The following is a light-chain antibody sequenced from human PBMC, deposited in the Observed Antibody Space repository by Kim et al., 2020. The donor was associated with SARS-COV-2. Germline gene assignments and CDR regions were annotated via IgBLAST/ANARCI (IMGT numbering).Light chain of an antibody. V-gene: IGKV3-11*01. CDR3: QHRSNWPLT. CDR2: DAS. CDR1: QSVSSY. Sequence: LSPGERATLSCGAMQSVSSYLAWYQQKPGLAPRLLIYDASNRATGIPARCSGSGSGTDFTLTISSLEPEDFAVYYCQHRSNWPLTFGPGTKVDIK. J-gene: IGKJ3*01.